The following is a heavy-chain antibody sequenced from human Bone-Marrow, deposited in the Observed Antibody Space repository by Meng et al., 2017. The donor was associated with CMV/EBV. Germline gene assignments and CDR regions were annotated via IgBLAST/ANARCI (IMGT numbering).Heavy chain of an antibody. CDR3: ARGGRQRGYSYGFEGYFDY. Sequence: GGSLRLSCAASGFTVSSNYMSWVRQAPGKGLEWVSVIYSGGSTYYADSVKGRFTISRDNSKNTLYLQMNSLRAEDTAVYYCARGGRQRGYSYGFEGYFDYWGQGNLVTVSS. V-gene: IGHV3-53*01. CDR2: IYSGGST. CDR1: GFTVSSNY. J-gene: IGHJ4*02. D-gene: IGHD5-18*01.